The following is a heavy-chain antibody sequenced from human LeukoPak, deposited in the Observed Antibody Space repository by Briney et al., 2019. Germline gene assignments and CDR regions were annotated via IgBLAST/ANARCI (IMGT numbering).Heavy chain of an antibody. CDR3: ARDGKSGSEDGFDI. J-gene: IGHJ3*02. V-gene: IGHV3-30*04. D-gene: IGHD1-26*01. Sequence: PGGSLRLSCAASGFPFNSFTMHCVRHAPGKGLEWVALKTYEGTTCYYSHSVKGRFSVSRDNYKSTLDLQMNSLRADDTAVYYCARDGKSGSEDGFDIWGQGTVVTVSS. CDR1: GFPFNSFT. CDR2: KTYEGTTC.